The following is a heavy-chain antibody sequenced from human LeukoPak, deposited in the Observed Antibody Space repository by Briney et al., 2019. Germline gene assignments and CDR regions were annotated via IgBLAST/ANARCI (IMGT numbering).Heavy chain of an antibody. D-gene: IGHD2-21*02. V-gene: IGHV3-7*01. CDR2: IKGDGSKK. CDR3: VRDLNPSLGSGGYYDAFDI. Sequence: QAGGSLRLSCEASGFTFSSYTMTWVRQVPGKGLEWVANIKGDGSKKHYVDSTEGRFTISRDNANNSLFLQMNSLRVEDTAIYYCVRDLNPSLGSGGYYDAFDIWGQGTMVTVSS. CDR1: GFTFSSYT. J-gene: IGHJ3*02.